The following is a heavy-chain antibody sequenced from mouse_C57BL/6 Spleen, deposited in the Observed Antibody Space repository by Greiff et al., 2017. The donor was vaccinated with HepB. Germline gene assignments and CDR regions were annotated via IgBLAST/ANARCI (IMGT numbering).Heavy chain of an antibody. CDR3: AKEDGYYYFDY. J-gene: IGHJ2*01. CDR2: IYPRSGNT. CDR1: GYTFTSYG. V-gene: IGHV1-81*01. Sequence: VKLMESGAELARPGASVKLSCKASGYTFTSYGISWVKQRTGQGLEWIGEIYPRSGNTYYNEKFKGKATLTADKSSSTAYMELRSLTSEDSAVYFCAKEDGYYYFDYWGQGTTLTVSS. D-gene: IGHD2-3*01.